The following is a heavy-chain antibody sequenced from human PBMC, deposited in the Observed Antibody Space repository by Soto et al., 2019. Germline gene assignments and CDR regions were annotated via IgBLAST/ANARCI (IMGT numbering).Heavy chain of an antibody. CDR1: GFTFSSYG. CDR2: ISYDGSNN. Sequence: QVQLVESGGGVVQPGRSLRLSCAASGFTFSSYGMHWVRQAPGKGLEWVAVISYDGSNNYYADSVKGRFTISRDNSKNTLYLQMNSLRAEDTAVYYCASERASGSYYLDYWGQGTLVTVSS. J-gene: IGHJ4*02. D-gene: IGHD1-26*01. CDR3: ASERASGSYYLDY. V-gene: IGHV3-30*03.